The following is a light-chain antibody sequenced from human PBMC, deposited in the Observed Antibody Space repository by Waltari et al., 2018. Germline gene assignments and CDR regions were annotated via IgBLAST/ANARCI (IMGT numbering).Light chain of an antibody. CDR1: RTVDSTY. J-gene: IGKJ2*01. V-gene: IGKV3-20*01. CDR2: NTS. CDR3: QQFGGSPMYT. Sequence: RASRTVDSTYFAWYQHKPGQAPRLLMSNTSARATGIPYRFRGSGSGTDFTLTIDDLEPGDSAVYFCQQFGGSPMYTFGRGTKLEI.